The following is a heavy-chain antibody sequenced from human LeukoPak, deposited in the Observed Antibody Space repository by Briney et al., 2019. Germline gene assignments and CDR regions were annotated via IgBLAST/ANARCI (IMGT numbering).Heavy chain of an antibody. D-gene: IGHD3-10*01. V-gene: IGHV3-11*01. CDR1: GFSFSDYY. CDR3: ADFGSGSYCFDY. Sequence: GGSLRLSCAASGFSFSDYYMSWIRQAPGKGLEWVSYINSGGSTIFYGDSVKGRFTVSRDNAKNSLYLQMNILRAEDTAIYYCADFGSGSYCFDYWGQGTLVTVSS. CDR2: INSGGSTI. J-gene: IGHJ4*02.